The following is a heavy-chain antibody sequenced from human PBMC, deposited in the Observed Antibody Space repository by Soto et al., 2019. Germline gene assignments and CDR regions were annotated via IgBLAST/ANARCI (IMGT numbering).Heavy chain of an antibody. V-gene: IGHV1-18*01. Sequence: QVHLVQSGAEVKKPGASVKVSCQASGYAFTTYGITWVRQAPGQGLEGMGWISAHNGNTNYAQKLQGRVTVTRDTSTRTAYMELRRLRSDDTAVYYCARGRYGDSWGQGALVTVYS. J-gene: IGHJ5*01. D-gene: IGHD1-1*01. CDR2: ISAHNGNT. CDR1: GYAFTTYG. CDR3: ARGRYGDS.